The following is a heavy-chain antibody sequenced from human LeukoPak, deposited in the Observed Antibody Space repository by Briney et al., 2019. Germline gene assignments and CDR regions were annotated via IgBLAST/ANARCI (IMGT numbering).Heavy chain of an antibody. V-gene: IGHV3-23*01. CDR1: GFTFSSSA. CDR3: ASRGRFYFDY. J-gene: IGHJ4*02. CDR2: ISDTGRLS. D-gene: IGHD3-16*01. Sequence: PGGSLRLSCAASGFTFSSSAMSWVRQAPGKGLEWVAAISDTGRLSYCADSVNGRFTISRDNSKSTLSLQMNSLRAADTAVYYCASRGRFYFDYWGQGTLVTVSS.